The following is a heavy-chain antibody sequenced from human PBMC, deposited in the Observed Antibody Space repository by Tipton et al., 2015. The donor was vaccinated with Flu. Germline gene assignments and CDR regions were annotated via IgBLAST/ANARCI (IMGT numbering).Heavy chain of an antibody. D-gene: IGHD3-10*01. J-gene: IGHJ4*02. V-gene: IGHV3-7*01. CDR2: IRQDGNER. CDR1: GFTFSTYW. CDR3: VRKGFGDY. Sequence: SLRLSCAVSGFTFSTYWMTWVRQAPGKGLEWVANIRQDGNERYYVDSVKGRFTISRDNAKNSLFLQMNTLRGEDTAVYYCVRKGFGDYWGQGILVTVSS.